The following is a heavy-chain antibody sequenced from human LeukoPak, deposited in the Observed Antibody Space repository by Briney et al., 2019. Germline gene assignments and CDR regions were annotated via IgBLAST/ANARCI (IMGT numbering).Heavy chain of an antibody. V-gene: IGHV4-34*01. CDR1: GGSFSGYY. D-gene: IGHD3-16*01. Sequence: SETLSLTCAVYGGSFSGYYWSWIRQPPGKGLEWIGEINHSGSTNYNPSLKSRVTISVDTSKNQFSLKLSSVTAADTAVYYCAKALVTFGGVSPPILDYWGQGTLVTVSS. J-gene: IGHJ4*02. CDR3: AKALVTFGGVSPPILDY. CDR2: INHSGST.